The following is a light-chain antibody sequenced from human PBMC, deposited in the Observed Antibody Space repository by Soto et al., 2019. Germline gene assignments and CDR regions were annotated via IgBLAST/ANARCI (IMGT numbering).Light chain of an antibody. CDR3: SSYTTTFTQV. Sequence: QSVLTQPASVSGSPGQLITISCTGTSSDIGRYNYVSWYQQHPGKVPKLLISEVTNRPSGVSDRFSGSKSGNTASLTISGLQAEDEADYYCSSYTTTFTQVFGTGTKVTVL. V-gene: IGLV2-14*01. J-gene: IGLJ1*01. CDR1: SSDIGRYNY. CDR2: EVT.